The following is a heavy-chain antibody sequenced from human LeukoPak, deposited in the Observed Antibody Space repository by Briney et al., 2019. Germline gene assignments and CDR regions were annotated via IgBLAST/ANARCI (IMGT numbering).Heavy chain of an antibody. V-gene: IGHV3-7*01. CDR2: IKQDGREM. J-gene: IGHJ4*02. D-gene: IGHD2-2*01. CDR3: ARENSYELPYTFDY. Sequence: GGSLRLSCEGSGFTFSSHGMAWVRQAPGKGLEWVANIKQDGREMYSVDSVKGRFTISRDNAKNSLYLQMNSLRPEDTAVYYCARENSYELPYTFDYWGQGTLVTVSS. CDR1: GFTFSSHG.